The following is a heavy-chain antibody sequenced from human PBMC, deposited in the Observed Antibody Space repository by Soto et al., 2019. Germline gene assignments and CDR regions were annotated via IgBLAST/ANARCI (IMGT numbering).Heavy chain of an antibody. CDR3: ARVPGRL. V-gene: IGHV3-53*02. D-gene: IGHD3-10*01. J-gene: IGHJ4*02. CDR2: VYSGGAT. CDR1: GLSVSRNY. Sequence: QLVETGGGLIQPGTSLTLSCAASGLSVSRNYMTWVRQAPGKGLEWVSFVYSGGATFYADSVKGRFILSRDDSQNTMYLQMNNLRAEGTAVYYCARVPGRLWGRGTLVTVAS.